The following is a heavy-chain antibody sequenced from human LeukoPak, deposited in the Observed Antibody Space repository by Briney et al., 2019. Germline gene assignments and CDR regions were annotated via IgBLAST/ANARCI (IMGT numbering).Heavy chain of an antibody. CDR3: VRGTSSEAAAAIRLFDN. D-gene: IGHD6-13*01. Sequence: GGSLRLSCAASGFTFSNYRMHWVRQAPGEGLVWVSQISSDGTSINYADCVKGRVTVSRDNAMNTLYLQMNTLRTEDTAVYYCVRGTSSEAAAAIRLFDNWGQGTLVTVSS. CDR1: GFTFSNYR. CDR2: ISSDGTSI. J-gene: IGHJ4*02. V-gene: IGHV3-74*01.